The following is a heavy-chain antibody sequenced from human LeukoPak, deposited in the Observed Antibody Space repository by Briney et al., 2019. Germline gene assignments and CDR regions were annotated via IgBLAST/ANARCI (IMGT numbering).Heavy chain of an antibody. J-gene: IGHJ4*02. CDR2: IKQDGSEK. CDR1: GFTLSSYW. V-gene: IGHV3-7*01. Sequence: GGSLRLSCAASGFTLSSYWMSWVRQAPGKGLEWVANIKQDGSEKYYVDSVKGRFTISRDNAKNSLYLQMNSLRAEDTAVYYCARASGDFLGFDYWGQGTLVTVSS. D-gene: IGHD7-27*01. CDR3: ARASGDFLGFDY.